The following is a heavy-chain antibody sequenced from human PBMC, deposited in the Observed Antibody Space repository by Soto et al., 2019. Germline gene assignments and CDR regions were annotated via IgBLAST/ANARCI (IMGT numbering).Heavy chain of an antibody. CDR1: GGSFSGYY. CDR3: ARDLTKGGYYDSSGSHWFDP. D-gene: IGHD3-22*01. J-gene: IGHJ5*02. CDR2: INHSGST. Sequence: SETLSLTCAVYGGSFSGYYWSWIRQPPGKGLEWIGEINHSGSTNYNPSLKSRVTISVDTSKNQFSLKLSSVTAADTAVYYCARDLTKGGYYDSSGSHWFDPWGQGTLVTVSS. V-gene: IGHV4-34*01.